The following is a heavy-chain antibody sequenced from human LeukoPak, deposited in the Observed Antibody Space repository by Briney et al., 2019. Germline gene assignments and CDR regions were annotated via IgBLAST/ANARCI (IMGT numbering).Heavy chain of an antibody. D-gene: IGHD1-1*01. Sequence: GGSLRLSCAASGFTFDDYAMHWVRQAPGKGLEWVSLISWDGGSTYYADSVKGRFTISRDNSKNTLSLQMSSLRAEDTAVYYCAKAETMTQRGYFDYWGQGTLVTVSS. CDR2: ISWDGGST. V-gene: IGHV3-43D*03. CDR3: AKAETMTQRGYFDY. J-gene: IGHJ4*02. CDR1: GFTFDDYA.